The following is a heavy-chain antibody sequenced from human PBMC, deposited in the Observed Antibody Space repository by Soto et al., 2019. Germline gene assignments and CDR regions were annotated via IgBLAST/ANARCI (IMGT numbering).Heavy chain of an antibody. V-gene: IGHV3-23*01. J-gene: IGHJ4*02. D-gene: IGHD5-18*01. CDR1: GFTFSSHA. CDR2: ISGSGGST. Sequence: EVQLLESGGGLVQPGGSLRLSCAASGFTFSSHAMNWVRQAPGKGLEWVSDISGSGGSTYYAGSVKGRLTISRDNSKNTLYLQMNSLRAEDTAVYYCAKDRGYSYGYGFDSWGQGTLVTVSS. CDR3: AKDRGYSYGYGFDS.